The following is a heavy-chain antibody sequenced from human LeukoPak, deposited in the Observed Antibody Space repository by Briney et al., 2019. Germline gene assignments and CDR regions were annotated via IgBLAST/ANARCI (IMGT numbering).Heavy chain of an antibody. J-gene: IGHJ4*02. CDR1: GYTFTSYA. CDR3: ARDRGCSSTSCSTYFDY. V-gene: IGHV1-3*01. CDR2: INAGNGNT. D-gene: IGHD2-2*02. Sequence: ASVKVSCKASGYTFTSYAMHWVRQAPGQRLEWMGWINAGNGNTKYSQKFQGRVTITRDTSASTAYTELSSLRSEDTAVYYCARDRGCSSTSCSTYFDYWGQGTLVTVSS.